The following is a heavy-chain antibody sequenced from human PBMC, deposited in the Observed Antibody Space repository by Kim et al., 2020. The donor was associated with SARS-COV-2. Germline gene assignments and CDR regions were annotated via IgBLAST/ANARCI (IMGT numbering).Heavy chain of an antibody. D-gene: IGHD3-16*02. J-gene: IGHJ5*02. CDR3: AKEGLRLGELSPLNWFDP. Sequence: GGSLRLSCAASGFTFSSYAMSWVRQAPGKGLEWVSAISGSGGSTYYADSVKGRFTISRDNSKNTLYLQMNSLRAEDTAVYYCAKEGLRLGELSPLNWFDPWGQGTLVTVSS. CDR1: GFTFSSYA. V-gene: IGHV3-23*01. CDR2: ISGSGGST.